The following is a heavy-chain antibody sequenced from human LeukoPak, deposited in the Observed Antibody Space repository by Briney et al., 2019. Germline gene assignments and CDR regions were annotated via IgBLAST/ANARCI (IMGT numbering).Heavy chain of an antibody. CDR2: INWNGGGT. CDR3: ARVRERYFSSSGFDY. Sequence: GGSLRLSCAAPGFTPDDNGMSWDRQAPGKGLGWVSGINWNGGGTGYADSVKGRFTIARDNAKNSLYLVMNSLRAEDTAFYYCARVRERYFSSSGFDYCGQGTLVTVSS. CDR1: GFTPDDNG. V-gene: IGHV3-20*04. D-gene: IGHD3-10*01. J-gene: IGHJ4*02.